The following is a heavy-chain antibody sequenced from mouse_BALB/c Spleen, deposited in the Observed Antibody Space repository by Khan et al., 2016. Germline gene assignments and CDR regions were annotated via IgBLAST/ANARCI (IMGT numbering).Heavy chain of an antibody. CDR2: IFPGDGST. Sequence: QVQLKQSGAELVKPGASVKLSCKASGYTFTSYDINWVRQRPEQGLEWIGWIFPGDGSTKYNEKFKAKATLTTDKSSSTAYMQLSRLTSEDSAVWFGARSVPYYCGFDYWGQGTTLPVSS. CDR3: ARSVPYYCGFDY. CDR1: GYTFTSYD. V-gene: IGHV1-85*01. D-gene: IGHD1-1*01. J-gene: IGHJ2*01.